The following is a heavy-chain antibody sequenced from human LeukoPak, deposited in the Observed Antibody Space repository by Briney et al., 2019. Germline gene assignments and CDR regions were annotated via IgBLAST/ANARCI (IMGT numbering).Heavy chain of an antibody. CDR1: GGSITTYY. J-gene: IGHJ5*02. Sequence: PSETLSLTCAVSGGSITTYYWNWIRQPPGKGLEWIGYFSYSGSTNYNPSLKGRVTMSVDTSKNHFSLKLSSVTAADTAVYYCARDRGDISGWFDPWGQGTLVTVSS. D-gene: IGHD3-9*01. V-gene: IGHV4-59*12. CDR3: ARDRGDISGWFDP. CDR2: FSYSGST.